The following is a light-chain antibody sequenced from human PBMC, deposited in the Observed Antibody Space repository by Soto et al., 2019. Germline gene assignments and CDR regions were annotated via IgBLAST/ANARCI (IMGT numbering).Light chain of an antibody. Sequence: QSALTQPASVSGSPGQSITISCTGTSSDVGGYNYVSWYQQYPGKAPKLMIFDVSYRPSGVSNRFSGSKSGNTASLTISGLQADDEADYYCSSYTSSSSNVFGTGTKVTVL. CDR1: SSDVGGYNY. V-gene: IGLV2-14*01. J-gene: IGLJ1*01. CDR3: SSYTSSSSNV. CDR2: DVS.